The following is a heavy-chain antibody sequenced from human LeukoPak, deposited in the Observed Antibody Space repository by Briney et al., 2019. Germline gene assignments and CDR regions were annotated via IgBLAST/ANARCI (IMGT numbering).Heavy chain of an antibody. CDR1: GFTFSSYG. V-gene: IGHV3-30*03. D-gene: IGHD5-18*01. CDR3: ARAGAYTYGDLTFDI. Sequence: GGSLRLSCAASGFTFSSYGMHWVRQAPGKGLEWVAVISYDGSNKYYADSVKGRFTISRDNSKNTLYLQMNSLRAEDTAVYYCARAGAYTYGDLTFDIWGQGTMVTVSS. CDR2: ISYDGSNK. J-gene: IGHJ3*02.